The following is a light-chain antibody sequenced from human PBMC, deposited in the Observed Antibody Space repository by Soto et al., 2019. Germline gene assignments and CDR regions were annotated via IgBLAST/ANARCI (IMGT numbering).Light chain of an antibody. CDR1: QSISSY. CDR2: AAS. CDR3: LQHNTYPWT. Sequence: ASQSISSYLNWYQQKPGKAPKLLIYAASSLQSGVPSRFGGSGSGTEFTLTISSLQPEDFATYFCLQHNTYPWTFGQGTKGDIK. J-gene: IGKJ1*01. V-gene: IGKV1-17*01.